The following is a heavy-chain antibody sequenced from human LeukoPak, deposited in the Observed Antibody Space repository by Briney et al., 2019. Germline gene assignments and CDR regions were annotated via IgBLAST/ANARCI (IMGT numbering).Heavy chain of an antibody. CDR3: VQGGHFDF. V-gene: IGHV3-7*01. D-gene: IGHD3-16*01. CDR1: GFSFSSFW. CDR2: INEDGSEK. J-gene: IGHJ4*02. Sequence: RPGGSLRLSCAASGFSFSSFWMTWGRQAPGKGPEWVANINEDGSEKNYVDSVKGRFAISRDNGKSSLYLEMNSLRADGTAVYFCVQGGHFDFWGQGAPVTVSS.